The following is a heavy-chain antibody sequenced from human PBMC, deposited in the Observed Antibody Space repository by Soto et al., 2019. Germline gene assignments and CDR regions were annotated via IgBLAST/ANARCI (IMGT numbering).Heavy chain of an antibody. CDR2: FDPEDGET. CDR1: GYTLTELS. Sequence: ASVKVSCKVSGYTLTELSMHWVRQAPGKGLEWMGGFDPEDGETIYAQKFQGRVTMTEDTSTDTAYMELSSLRSKDTAVYYCATDIASRNYAFDIWGQGTMVTVSS. V-gene: IGHV1-24*01. D-gene: IGHD6-13*01. CDR3: ATDIASRNYAFDI. J-gene: IGHJ3*02.